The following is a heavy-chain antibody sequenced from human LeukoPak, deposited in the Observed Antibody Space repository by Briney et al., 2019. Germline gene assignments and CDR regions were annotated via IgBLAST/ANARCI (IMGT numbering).Heavy chain of an antibody. V-gene: IGHV3-30*02. CDR3: AKDMDHDYDDYGFDY. J-gene: IGHJ4*02. CDR1: GFTFSSYG. Sequence: GGSLRLSCAASGFTFSSYGMHWVRQAPGKGLEWVAFISYDGSNKYYADTVKGRCTISRDNSKNTVYLQMNSLRAEDTAVYYCAKDMDHDYDDYGFDYWGQGTPVTVSS. CDR2: ISYDGSNK. D-gene: IGHD4-17*01.